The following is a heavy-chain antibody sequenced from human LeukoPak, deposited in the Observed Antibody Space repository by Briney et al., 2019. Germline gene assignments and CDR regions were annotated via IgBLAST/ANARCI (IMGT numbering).Heavy chain of an antibody. J-gene: IGHJ4*02. CDR3: AGPGSGSYVPYY. Sequence: GEFPKISFKGSGYPLPRQWHGRGRQMPGKGLEWMVIIYSGDSDTRYSPSFQGQVTISADKSINTAYLQWSSLKASDTAMYYCAGPGSGSYVPYYWGQGTLVTVSS. D-gene: IGHD1-26*01. V-gene: IGHV5-51*01. CDR2: IYSGDSDT. CDR1: GYPLPRQW.